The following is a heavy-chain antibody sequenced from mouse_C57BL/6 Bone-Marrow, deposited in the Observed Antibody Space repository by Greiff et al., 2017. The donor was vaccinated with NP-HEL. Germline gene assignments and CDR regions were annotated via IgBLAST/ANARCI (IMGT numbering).Heavy chain of an antibody. J-gene: IGHJ3*01. CDR3: ASYYGNWFAY. V-gene: IGHV1-64*01. CDR2: IHPNSGST. CDR1: GYTFTSYW. D-gene: IGHD2-1*01. Sequence: VKLMESGAELVKPGASVKLSCKASGYTFTSYWMHWVKQRPGQGLEWIGMIHPNSGSTNYNEKFKSKATLTVDKSSSTAYMQLSSLTSEDSAVYYCASYYGNWFAYWGQGTLVTVSA.